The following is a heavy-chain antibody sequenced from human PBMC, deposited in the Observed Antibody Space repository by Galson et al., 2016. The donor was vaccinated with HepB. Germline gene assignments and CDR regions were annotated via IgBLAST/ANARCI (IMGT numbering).Heavy chain of an antibody. CDR2: IEHSGNI. D-gene: IGHD6-13*01. V-gene: IGHV4-59*01. Sequence: SETLSLTCSVSGGSIYPYYWNWIRQPSGQGLEWIAYIEHSGNILYKPSLRSRVTLSVDTPRNQFSLKLSSVTAADTAVYYCARDRLAAAATWVTFDLWGQGTMVTVSS. J-gene: IGHJ3*01. CDR3: ARDRLAAAATWVTFDL. CDR1: GGSIYPYY.